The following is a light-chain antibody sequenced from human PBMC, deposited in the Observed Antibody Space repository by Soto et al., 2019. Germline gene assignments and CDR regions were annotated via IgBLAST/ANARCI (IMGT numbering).Light chain of an antibody. V-gene: IGKV3-20*01. J-gene: IGKJ4*01. CDR2: GAS. CDR1: PSVDSTY. CDR3: QQTRSYPST. Sequence: ELVFTKSQGHLTLSPGERATLSCRASPSVDSTYLTWYQQKPGQAPRLLIYGASGRATGIPDRFSGSGSGTDFTLTISSLQAEDFATYYCQQTRSYPSTFGGGTKVDIK.